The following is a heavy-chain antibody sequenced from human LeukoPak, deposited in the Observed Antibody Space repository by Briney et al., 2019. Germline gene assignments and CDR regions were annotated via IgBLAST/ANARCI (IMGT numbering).Heavy chain of an antibody. Sequence: GGSLRLSCAASGFTFSSYSMNWVRQAPGKGLEWVSSISSSSSYIYYADSVKGRFTIPKDNAKNSLYLQMNSLRAEDTAVYYCARALAAAAGMDVWGQGTTVTVSS. V-gene: IGHV3-21*01. J-gene: IGHJ6*02. D-gene: IGHD6-13*01. CDR1: GFTFSSYS. CDR2: ISSSSSYI. CDR3: ARALAAAAGMDV.